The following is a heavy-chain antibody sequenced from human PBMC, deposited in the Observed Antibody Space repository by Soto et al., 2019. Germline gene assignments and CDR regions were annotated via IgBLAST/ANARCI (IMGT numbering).Heavy chain of an antibody. V-gene: IGHV4-34*01. CDR3: ARVERGTATTVVDAFDI. Sequence: QVQLQQWGAGLLKPSETLSLTCAVYGGFVTSGSYYWSWIRQPPGKGLEWIGEMSHSGGTHFNLSLKIRVTISVDTSKNQFTLKMSSVTAADTALYSCARVERGTATTVVDAFDIWGPGTMVTVSS. CDR2: MSHSGGT. D-gene: IGHD1-1*01. J-gene: IGHJ3*02. CDR1: GGFVTSGSYY.